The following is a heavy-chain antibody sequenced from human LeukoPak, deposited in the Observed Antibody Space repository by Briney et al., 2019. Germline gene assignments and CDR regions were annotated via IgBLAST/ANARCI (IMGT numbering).Heavy chain of an antibody. Sequence: GGSLRLSCAASGFTFSSYGMHWVRQAPGKGLEWVAFIRYDGSNKYYADSVKGRFTISRDNSKNTLYLQMNSLRAEDTAVHYCAKEMGKTLFPPFDYWGQGTLVTVSS. D-gene: IGHD1-26*01. V-gene: IGHV3-30*02. J-gene: IGHJ4*02. CDR1: GFTFSSYG. CDR3: AKEMGKTLFPPFDY. CDR2: IRYDGSNK.